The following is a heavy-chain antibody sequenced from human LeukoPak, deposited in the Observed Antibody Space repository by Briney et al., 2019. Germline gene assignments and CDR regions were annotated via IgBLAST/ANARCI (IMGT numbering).Heavy chain of an antibody. CDR3: ARDSLVPNCSGGSCYLYYYYGMDV. Sequence: GSSVKVSCKASGGTFSSYAISWVRQAPGQGLEWMGGIIPIFGTANYAQKFQGRVTMNTDTSTSTAYMELRSLRSDDTAVYYCARDSLVPNCSGGSCYLYYYYGMDVWGQGTTVTVSS. V-gene: IGHV1-69*05. CDR2: IIPIFGTA. CDR1: GGTFSSYA. D-gene: IGHD2-15*01. J-gene: IGHJ6*02.